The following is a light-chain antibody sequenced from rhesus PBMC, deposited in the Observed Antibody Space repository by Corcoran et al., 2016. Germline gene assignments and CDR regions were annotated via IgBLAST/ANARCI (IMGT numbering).Light chain of an antibody. Sequence: DIQMTQSPSSLSASVGDRVTITCQAIQGISNNLAWYHQKPGKVPKLLIYAAAILQSGVPSRFSGSGSGTDFTLTISSLQPEDFATYYCQHGYGIPLTFGGGTKVEIK. CDR1: QGISNN. V-gene: IGKV1S17*01. CDR2: AAA. CDR3: QHGYGIPLT. J-gene: IGKJ4*01.